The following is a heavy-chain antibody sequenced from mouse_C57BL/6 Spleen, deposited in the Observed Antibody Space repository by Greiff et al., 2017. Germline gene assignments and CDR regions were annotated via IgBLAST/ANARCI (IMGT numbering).Heavy chain of an antibody. D-gene: IGHD1-1*01. CDR1: GYTFTDYY. V-gene: IGHV1-26*01. CDR3: ARRVVGDY. J-gene: IGHJ2*01. CDR2: INPNNGGT. Sequence: EVQLHQSGPELVKPGASVTISCKASGYTFTDYYMNWVKQSHGKSLEWIGDINPNNGGTSYNQKFKGKATLTVDKSSSTAYMELRSLTSEDSAVYYCARRVVGDYGGQGTTLTVSS.